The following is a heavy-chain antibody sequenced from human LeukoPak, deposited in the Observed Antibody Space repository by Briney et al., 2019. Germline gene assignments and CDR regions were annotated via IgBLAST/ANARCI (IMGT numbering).Heavy chain of an antibody. V-gene: IGHV4-4*07. CDR2: ISGSGVI. CDR3: ARDMGRITMIVVVIHTHAFDI. CDR1: GGPITTYY. J-gene: IGHJ3*02. Sequence: SETLSLTCTVSGGPITTYYLSWIRQSAGMGLEWIGRISGSGVITYNPSLKSRVTISVDTSKNQFSPKLSSVTAADTAVYYCARDMGRITMIVVVIHTHAFDIWGQGTMVTVSS. D-gene: IGHD3-22*01.